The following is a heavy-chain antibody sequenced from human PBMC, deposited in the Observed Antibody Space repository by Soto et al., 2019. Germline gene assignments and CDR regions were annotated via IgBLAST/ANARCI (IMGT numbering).Heavy chain of an antibody. J-gene: IGHJ6*02. Sequence: QVQLVQSGAEVKKPGASVKVSCKASGYTFTNYYMHWVRQAPRQGLEWMGIINPSGGRKSYAQKSQGRVTMTSDTSTRTLYIELSSLRSEYTAVYYCARGYGRGSSCFYYYYGMDVWGHGTTVTVSS. D-gene: IGHD2-15*01. CDR2: INPSGGRK. CDR1: GYTFTNYY. V-gene: IGHV1-46*01. CDR3: ARGYGRGSSCFYYYYGMDV.